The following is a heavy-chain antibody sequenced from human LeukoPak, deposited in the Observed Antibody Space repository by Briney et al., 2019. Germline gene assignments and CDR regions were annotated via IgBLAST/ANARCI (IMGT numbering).Heavy chain of an antibody. CDR3: YGANAEH. D-gene: IGHD4-23*01. CDR1: GFTLSNYG. Sequence: PGGSLRLSCAASGFTLSNYGMHWVRQAPGKGLEWVAVIWYDGSDKYYADSVKGRFTIARDNAKNTLSLQMNSLRAEDTAVYYCYGANAEHWGQGTLVTVSS. V-gene: IGHV3-33*03. J-gene: IGHJ1*01. CDR2: IWYDGSDK.